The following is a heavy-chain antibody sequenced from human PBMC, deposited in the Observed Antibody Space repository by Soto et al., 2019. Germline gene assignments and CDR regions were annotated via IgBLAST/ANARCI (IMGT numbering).Heavy chain of an antibody. J-gene: IGHJ5*02. CDR1: GDSISSGDYS. CDR2: IYSSGST. D-gene: IGHD5-12*01. CDR3: AREATENWFDP. Sequence: TLSLTCAVSGDSISSGDYSWTWIRQPPGKGLEWIGYIYSSGSTFYSPSLKSRVTMSVDRSKNLFSLKLSSVTAADTAVYYCAREATENWFDPWGQGTLVTVSS. V-gene: IGHV4-30-2*01.